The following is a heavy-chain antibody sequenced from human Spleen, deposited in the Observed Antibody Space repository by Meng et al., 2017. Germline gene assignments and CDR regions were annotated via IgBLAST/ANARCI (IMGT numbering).Heavy chain of an antibody. V-gene: IGHV5-51*01. D-gene: IGHD6-13*01. CDR2: IYPGDSDT. Sequence: GESLKISCKGSGYSFTSYWIGWVRQMPGKGLEWMGIIYPGDSDTRYSPSFQGQVTISADKSISTAYLQWSSLKASDTAMYYCARQSYLGIAAAGAFDIWGQGTMVTVSS. J-gene: IGHJ3*02. CDR1: GYSFTSYW. CDR3: ARQSYLGIAAAGAFDI.